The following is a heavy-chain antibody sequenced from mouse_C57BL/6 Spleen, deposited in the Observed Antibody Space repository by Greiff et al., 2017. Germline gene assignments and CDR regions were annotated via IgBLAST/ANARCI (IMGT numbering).Heavy chain of an antibody. Sequence: LQLQQSDAELVKPGASVKISCKVSGYTFPAPTIHWMKHRPEQGLEWIGYIYPRGGSTKYNEKFKGKATLTADKSSSTAYMQLNSLTSEDSAVYFCARHYYGSSYWYFDVWGTGTTVTVSS. D-gene: IGHD1-1*01. CDR1: GYTFPAPT. V-gene: IGHV1-78*01. CDR2: IYPRGGST. CDR3: ARHYYGSSYWYFDV. J-gene: IGHJ1*03.